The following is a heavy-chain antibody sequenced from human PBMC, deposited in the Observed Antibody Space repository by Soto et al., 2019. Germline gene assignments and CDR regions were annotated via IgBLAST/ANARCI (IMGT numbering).Heavy chain of an antibody. D-gene: IGHD3-9*01. CDR2: IIPIFGTA. CDR3: ARGRPVLRYFDWSRGYYYYGRDV. CDR1: GGTFSSYA. Sequence: SVKVSCKASGGTFSSYAISWVRQKHGQGLEWMGGIIPIFGTANYAQKFQGRVTITADESTSTAYMELSSLRSEDTAGYYCARGRPVLRYFDWSRGYYYYGRDVWGQGTTGTVSS. V-gene: IGHV1-69*13. J-gene: IGHJ6*02.